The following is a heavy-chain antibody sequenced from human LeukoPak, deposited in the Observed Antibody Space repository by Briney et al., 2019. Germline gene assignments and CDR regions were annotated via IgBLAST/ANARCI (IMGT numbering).Heavy chain of an antibody. CDR3: DCSGGSCYVRGY. Sequence: PGGSLRLSCAASGFTFSSYGMSWVRQAPGKGLEWVSAISGSGGSTYYADSVKGRFTISRDNSKNTLYLQMNSLRAEDTAVYYCDCSGGSCYVRGYWGQGTLVTVSS. V-gene: IGHV3-23*01. J-gene: IGHJ4*02. CDR1: GFTFSSYG. D-gene: IGHD2-15*01. CDR2: ISGSGGST.